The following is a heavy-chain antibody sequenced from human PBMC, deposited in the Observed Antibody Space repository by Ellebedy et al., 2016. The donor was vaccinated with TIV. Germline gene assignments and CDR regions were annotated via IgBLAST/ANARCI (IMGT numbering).Heavy chain of an antibody. V-gene: IGHV1-18*01. J-gene: IGHJ4*02. Sequence: AASVKVSCKASGYTFSNYGISWVRQAPGQGLEWMGWVSAYNGDIKYAQKFQDRVTMTTDTSTSSGYMELRSLRSDDTAVYFCATGGSMIRGFDYWGQGILVTVSS. CDR1: GYTFSNYG. CDR3: ATGGSMIRGFDY. CDR2: VSAYNGDI. D-gene: IGHD3-10*01.